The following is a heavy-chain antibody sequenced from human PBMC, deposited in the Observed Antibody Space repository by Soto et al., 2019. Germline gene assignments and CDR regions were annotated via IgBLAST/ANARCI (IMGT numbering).Heavy chain of an antibody. CDR3: AKDSPIGSTFSGHSDIDS. CDR2: IIPILDIT. V-gene: IGHV1-69*04. J-gene: IGHJ4*02. D-gene: IGHD5-12*01. CDR1: GSTFSNHI. Sequence: GASVKVSCKASGSTFSNHIITWVRQAPGQGLEWMGRIIPILDITNYAQKFQGRVTITADKSTTTAYMEVSSLSSEDTAMYYCAKDSPIGSTFSGHSDIDSWGQGTLVTVSS.